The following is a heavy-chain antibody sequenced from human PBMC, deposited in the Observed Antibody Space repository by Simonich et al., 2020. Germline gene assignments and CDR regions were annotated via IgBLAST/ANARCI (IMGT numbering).Heavy chain of an antibody. J-gene: IGHJ4*02. Sequence: GGGVVQPGRSLRLSCAASGFTFSSYAMPWVRQAPGKGLEGVAVISYDGSNKYYADSVKGRFTISRDNSKNTLYLQMNSLRAEDTAVYYCARDLGSSYYFDYWGQGTLVTVSS. V-gene: IGHV3-30*07. CDR3: ARDLGSSYYFDY. CDR2: ISYDGSNK. CDR1: GFTFSSYA. D-gene: IGHD6-6*01.